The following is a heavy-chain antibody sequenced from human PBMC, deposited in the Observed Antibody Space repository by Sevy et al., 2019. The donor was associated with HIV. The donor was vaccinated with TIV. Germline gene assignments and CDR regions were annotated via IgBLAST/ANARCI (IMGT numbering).Heavy chain of an antibody. D-gene: IGHD5-18*01. CDR2: ISSSSRTI. Sequence: GGSLRLSCVVSGLTFSSDSMNWVRQAPGKGLEWLAYISSSSRTIYYADSVEGRFTISRDNDKKSVFLQMNNLRDEDSATYWARDVDTPFVRSFDSWGQGTLVTVSS. CDR3: ARDVDTPFVRSFDS. J-gene: IGHJ4*02. V-gene: IGHV3-48*02. CDR1: GLTFSSDS.